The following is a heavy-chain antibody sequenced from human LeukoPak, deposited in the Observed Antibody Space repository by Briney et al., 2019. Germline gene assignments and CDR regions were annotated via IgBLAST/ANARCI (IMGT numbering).Heavy chain of an antibody. CDR3: ARGLPPDY. V-gene: IGHV4-59*12. CDR2: IFHRGST. CDR1: NGSISYYY. Sequence: PSETLSLTCTVSNGSISYYYWSWIRQSPGKGLEWIAYIFHRGSTDYNPSLKSRVTISVDTSKNQFSLKLSSVTAADTAVYYCARGLPPDYWGQGTLVTVSS. J-gene: IGHJ4*02.